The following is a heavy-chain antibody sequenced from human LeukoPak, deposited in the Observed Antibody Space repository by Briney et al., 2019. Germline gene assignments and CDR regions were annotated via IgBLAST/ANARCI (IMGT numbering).Heavy chain of an antibody. D-gene: IGHD3-22*01. V-gene: IGHV3-33*01. Sequence: PGGSLRLSCAASGFTFSSYGMHWVRQAPGKGLEWVAVIWYDGNKKYYADSVKGRFTISRDNSKNTLYLQMNSLRAEDTAVYYCASARDYYDSRDIDYWGQGTLVTVSS. CDR1: GFTFSSYG. CDR2: IWYDGNKK. J-gene: IGHJ4*02. CDR3: ASARDYYDSRDIDY.